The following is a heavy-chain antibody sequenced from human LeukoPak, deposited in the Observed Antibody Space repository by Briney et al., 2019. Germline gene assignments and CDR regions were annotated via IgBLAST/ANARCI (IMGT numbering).Heavy chain of an antibody. V-gene: IGHV3-23*01. D-gene: IGHD3-22*01. J-gene: IGHJ4*02. Sequence: PGGSLRLSCAASKFTFSTYAMSWVRQAPGKGLEWVSAISGSGSSTYYADSVKGPFTISRDNSKNTLYLQMNSLRAEDTAVYYCAKDLRQTYYDSSGPLDYWGQGTLVTVSS. CDR2: ISGSGSST. CDR1: KFTFSTYA. CDR3: AKDLRQTYYDSSGPLDY.